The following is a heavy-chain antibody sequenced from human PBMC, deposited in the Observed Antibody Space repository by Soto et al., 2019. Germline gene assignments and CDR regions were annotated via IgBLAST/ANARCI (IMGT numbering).Heavy chain of an antibody. CDR1: GYTFSIYG. CDR2: IGAYNGKT. Sequence: ASVKVSCKASGYTFSIYGISWVRQAPGQGLEWMGWIGAYNGKTNYAQKFQGRVTMTEDTSTDTAYMELSSLRSEDTAVYYCARGGTIFGVIDYWGQGTLVTVSS. J-gene: IGHJ4*02. V-gene: IGHV1-18*01. D-gene: IGHD3-3*01. CDR3: ARGGTIFGVIDY.